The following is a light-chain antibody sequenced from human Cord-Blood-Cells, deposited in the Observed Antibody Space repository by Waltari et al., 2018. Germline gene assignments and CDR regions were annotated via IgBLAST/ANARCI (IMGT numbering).Light chain of an antibody. V-gene: IGKV1-5*03. CDR2: KEA. CDR3: QQYNSYSYT. J-gene: IGKJ2*01. CDR1: QSISSW. Sequence: DIQMTQSPSTLSASVGDRVTITCRASQSISSWLAWYQQQPGKAPKLLIYKEASLESGVPSRFSGSGSGTEFTLTISSLQPDDFATYYCQQYNSYSYTFGQGTKLEIK.